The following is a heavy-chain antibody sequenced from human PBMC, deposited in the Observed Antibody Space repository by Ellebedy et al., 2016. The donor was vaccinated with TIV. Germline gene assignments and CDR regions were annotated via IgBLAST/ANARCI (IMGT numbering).Heavy chain of an antibody. CDR3: ARALALAGTGGFY. V-gene: IGHV3-33*05. J-gene: IGHJ4*02. CDR2: SYDGTNR. Sequence: SYDGTNRSSGDSVKGRFTISRDNAKNTLYLQMNSLRAEDTAVYYCARALALAGTGGFYWGQGTLVTVSS. D-gene: IGHD6-19*01.